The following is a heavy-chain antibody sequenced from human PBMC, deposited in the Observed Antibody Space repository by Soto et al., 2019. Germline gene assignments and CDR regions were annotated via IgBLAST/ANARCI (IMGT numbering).Heavy chain of an antibody. V-gene: IGHV3-30-3*01. CDR1: GFTFSSYA. J-gene: IGHJ3*02. CDR3: ARATFDYDFWSGYQTHDAFDI. D-gene: IGHD3-3*01. CDR2: ISYDGSNK. Sequence: PGGSLRLSCAASGFTFSSYAMHWVRQAPGKGLEWVAVISYDGSNKYYADSVKGRFTISRDNSKNTLYLQMNSLRAEDTAVYYCARATFDYDFWSGYQTHDAFDIWGQGTMVTVSS.